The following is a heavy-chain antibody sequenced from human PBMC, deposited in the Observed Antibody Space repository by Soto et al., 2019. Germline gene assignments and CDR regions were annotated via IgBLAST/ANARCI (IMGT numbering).Heavy chain of an antibody. CDR1: GYTFANYP. CDR3: ARAKLMTTLDY. CDR2: INAGNGYT. Sequence: QVQLVQSGAEGKKPGASVKVSCETSGYTFANYPMHWVRQAPGQTLEWMGWINAGNGYTKYSQKFQGRVTITRDTSASMAYMELSSLRSADTAVYYCARAKLMTTLDYWGQGTLVTVSS. V-gene: IGHV1-3*01. J-gene: IGHJ4*02. D-gene: IGHD3-16*01.